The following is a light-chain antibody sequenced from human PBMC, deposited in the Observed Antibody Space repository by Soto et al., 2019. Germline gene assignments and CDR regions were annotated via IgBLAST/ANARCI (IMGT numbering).Light chain of an antibody. Sequence: QSARTQPASVSGSPGQSITISCTGTSSDVGGYNYVSWYQQHPGKAPKLMIYDVRNRPSGVSNRFSGSKSVNTASLTISGLQAEDEADYYCSSYTTISTYVFGTGTKVTVL. J-gene: IGLJ1*01. CDR1: SSDVGGYNY. V-gene: IGLV2-14*01. CDR3: SSYTTISTYV. CDR2: DVR.